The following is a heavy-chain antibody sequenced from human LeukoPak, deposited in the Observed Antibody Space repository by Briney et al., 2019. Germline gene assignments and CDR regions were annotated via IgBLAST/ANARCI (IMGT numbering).Heavy chain of an antibody. CDR1: GYTFTSYY. D-gene: IGHD3-10*01. CDR3: ARDLEGSGSYYNEAADY. CDR2: INPSGGST. V-gene: IGHV1-46*01. Sequence: ASVKVSCKASGYTFTSYYMHWVRQAPGQGLEWMGIINPSGGSTSYAQKFQGRVTMTRDTSTSTVYMELSSLRSEDTAVYYCARDLEGSGSYYNEAADYWGQGTLVTVSS. J-gene: IGHJ4*02.